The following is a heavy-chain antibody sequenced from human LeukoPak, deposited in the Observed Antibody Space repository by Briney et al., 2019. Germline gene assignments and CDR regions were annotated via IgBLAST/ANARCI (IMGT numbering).Heavy chain of an antibody. CDR2: IKSKTDVRTT. V-gene: IGHV3-15*01. CDR1: GFTLSNAW. D-gene: IGHD1-1*01. J-gene: IGHJ4*02. Sequence: GGSLRLSCAASGFTLSNAWMSWVRQAPGKGLEWVGRIKSKTDVRTTDYAAAVKGRFTISRNDSKNTLYLQMNSLKTEDTAVYYCTTEQLTLQKPFDYWGQGTLVTVSS. CDR3: TTEQLTLQKPFDY.